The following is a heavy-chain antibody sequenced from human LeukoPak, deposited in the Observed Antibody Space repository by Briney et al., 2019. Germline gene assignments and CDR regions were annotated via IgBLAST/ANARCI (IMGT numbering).Heavy chain of an antibody. J-gene: IGHJ4*02. CDR1: GGSISSSSYY. CDR3: ARGDSSGPYGLG. Sequence: SETLSLTCTVSGGSISSSSYYWGWIRQPPGKGLEWIGSIYYSGSTYYNPSLKSRVTISVDMSKNQFSLRLSSVTAADTAVYYCARGDSSGPYGLGWGQGTLVTVSS. V-gene: IGHV4-39*07. D-gene: IGHD3-22*01. CDR2: IYYSGST.